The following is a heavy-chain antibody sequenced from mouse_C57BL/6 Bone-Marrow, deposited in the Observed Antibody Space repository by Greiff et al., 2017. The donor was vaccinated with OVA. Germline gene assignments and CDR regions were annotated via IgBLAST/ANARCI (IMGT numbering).Heavy chain of an antibody. Sequence: EVMLVESGGGLVQPGGSLKLSCAASGFTFSDYGMAWVRQAPRTGPEWVAFISNLAYSIYYADTVTGRFNISRENAKNTLYLEMSSLRSEDTSMYYCARWHDYYYYAMDYWGQGTSVTVSS. CDR3: ARWHDYYYYAMDY. CDR2: ISNLAYSI. V-gene: IGHV5-15*04. J-gene: IGHJ4*01. CDR1: GFTFSDYG. D-gene: IGHD2-4*01.